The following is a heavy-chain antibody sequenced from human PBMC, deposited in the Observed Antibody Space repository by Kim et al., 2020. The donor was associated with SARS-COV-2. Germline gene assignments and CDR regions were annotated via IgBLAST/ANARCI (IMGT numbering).Heavy chain of an antibody. D-gene: IGHD6-19*01. CDR2: ISWNSGSI. V-gene: IGHV3-9*01. J-gene: IGHJ4*02. CDR3: AKVVAVAGTSDFGYFDY. CDR1: GFTFDDYA. Sequence: GGSLRLSCAASGFTFDDYAMHWVRQAPGKGLEWVSGISWNSGSIGYADSVKGRFTISRDNAKNSLYLQMNSLRAEDTALYYCAKVVAVAGTSDFGYFDYWGQGTLVTVSS.